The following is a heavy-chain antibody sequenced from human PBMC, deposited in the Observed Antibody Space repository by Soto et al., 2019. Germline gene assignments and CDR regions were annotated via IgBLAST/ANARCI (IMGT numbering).Heavy chain of an antibody. CDR1: GFIFSGSA. CDR3: IRGGSPYYYDY. J-gene: IGHJ4*02. CDR2: ILSKAGNYAT. V-gene: IGHV3-73*01. Sequence: EVQLMESGGGLVQPGGSLKLSCAASGFIFSGSAVHWVRQASGKGLEWVGRILSKAGNYATAYPASMKGRFTISRDESENTAFLQMNSLKTEDTAVYYCIRGGSPYYYDYWGQGTLVAVSS.